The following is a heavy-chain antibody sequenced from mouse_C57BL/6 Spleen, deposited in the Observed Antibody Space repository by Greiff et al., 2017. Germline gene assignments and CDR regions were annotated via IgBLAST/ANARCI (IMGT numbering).Heavy chain of an antibody. Sequence: EVQLQQSGPELVKPGASVKISCKASGYTFTDYYMNWVKQSHGKSLEWIGDINPNNGGTSYNQKFKGKATLTVDKSSSTAYMELRILTSEDSAVYYCARSAPYYAMDYWGQGTSVTVSS. J-gene: IGHJ4*01. CDR2: INPNNGGT. CDR1: GYTFTDYY. CDR3: ARSAPYYAMDY. V-gene: IGHV1-26*01.